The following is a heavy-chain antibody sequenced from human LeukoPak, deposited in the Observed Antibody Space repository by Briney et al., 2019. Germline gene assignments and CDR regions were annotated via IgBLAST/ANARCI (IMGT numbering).Heavy chain of an antibody. D-gene: IGHD6-19*01. J-gene: IGHJ5*01. CDR1: GGSISSSNYY. CDR3: ARAVAGIDWFDS. CDR2: IYYSGST. V-gene: IGHV4-39*01. Sequence: SETLSLTCSVSGGSISSSNYYWGWIRQPPGKGLEWIGSIYYSGSTYYNPSLKSRVTISVDTSKNQFSLKLSSVTAADTAVYYCARAVAGIDWFDSWGQGTLVTVSS.